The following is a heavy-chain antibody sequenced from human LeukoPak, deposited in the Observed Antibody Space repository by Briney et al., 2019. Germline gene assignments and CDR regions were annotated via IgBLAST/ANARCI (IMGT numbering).Heavy chain of an antibody. CDR3: TTEAGYSYGYYYYYYMDV. D-gene: IGHD5-18*01. Sequence: GGSLRLSCAPSGFTFSNAWMSWVRQAPGKGLEWVGRIKSKTDGGTTDYAAPVKGRFTISRDDSKNTLYLQMNSLKTEDTAVYYCTTEAGYSYGYYYYYYMDVWGKGTTVTVSS. J-gene: IGHJ6*03. V-gene: IGHV3-15*01. CDR2: IKSKTDGGTT. CDR1: GFTFSNAW.